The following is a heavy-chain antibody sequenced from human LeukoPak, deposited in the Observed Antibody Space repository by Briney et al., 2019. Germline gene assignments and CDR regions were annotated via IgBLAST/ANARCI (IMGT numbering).Heavy chain of an antibody. V-gene: IGHV4-59*04. CDR3: ARVTTGSTTLDS. CDR2: IYYSGST. Sequence: SETLSLTCTVSGGSISSYYWSWIRQPPGKGLEWIGYIYYSGSTYSNPSLKSRLTISVDTSNNRFSLKLKSVTAADTAVFYCARVTTGSTTLDSWGQGILVTVSS. J-gene: IGHJ5*01. D-gene: IGHD1-1*01. CDR1: GGSISSYY.